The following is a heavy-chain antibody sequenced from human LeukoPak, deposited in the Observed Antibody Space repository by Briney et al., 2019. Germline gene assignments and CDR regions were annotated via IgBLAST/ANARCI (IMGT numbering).Heavy chain of an antibody. CDR2: ISAYNGNT. CDR1: GYTFTSYG. J-gene: IGHJ4*02. V-gene: IGHV1-18*01. D-gene: IGHD3-3*02. Sequence: ASVKVSCKASGYTFTSYGISWVRQAPGQGLEWMGWISAYNGNTNYAQKLQGRVTMTTDTSTSTAYMELSSLRSEDTAVYYCARSWGLYSIDDYWGQGTLVTVSS. CDR3: ARSWGLYSIDDY.